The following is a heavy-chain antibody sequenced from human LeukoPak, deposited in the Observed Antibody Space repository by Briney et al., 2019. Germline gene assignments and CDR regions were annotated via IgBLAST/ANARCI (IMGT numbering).Heavy chain of an antibody. CDR3: HCSGGNCYKP. CDR2: IYSGGST. CDR1: EFSVGSNY. Sequence: PGGSLRLSCAASEFSVGSNYMTWVRRAPGKGLEWVSLIYSGGSTYYADSVKGRFTISRDNSKNTLYLQMNSLRAEDTAVYYCHCSGGNCYKPWGQGTLVTVSS. J-gene: IGHJ5*02. V-gene: IGHV3-66*01. D-gene: IGHD2-15*01.